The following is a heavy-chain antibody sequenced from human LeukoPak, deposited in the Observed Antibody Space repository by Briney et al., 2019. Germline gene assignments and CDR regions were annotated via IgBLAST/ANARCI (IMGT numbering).Heavy chain of an antibody. CDR2: IRYDGSNK. D-gene: IGHD1/OR15-1a*01. J-gene: IGHJ4*02. Sequence: GGSLRLSCAASGFTFTTYGMHWVRQAPGKGLEWVSFIRYDGSNKYYIDSVKGRFTTSRDNSKNTLYLQMNSLRVEDTAAYYCARNWNNYFDYWGQGTLVTVSA. CDR3: ARNWNNYFDY. CDR1: GFTFTTYG. V-gene: IGHV3-30*02.